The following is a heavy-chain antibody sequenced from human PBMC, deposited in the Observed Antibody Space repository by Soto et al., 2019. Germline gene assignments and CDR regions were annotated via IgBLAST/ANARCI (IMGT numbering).Heavy chain of an antibody. V-gene: IGHV1-18*01. CDR2: ISAYNGNT. Sequence: GASVKVSCKASGYTFTSYGISWVRQAPGQGLEWMGWISAYNGNTNYAQKLQGRVTMTTDTSTSTAYMELRSLRSDDTAVYYCARGKSYYDILTGYGWFDPWGQGTLVTVSS. CDR3: ARGKSYYDILTGYGWFDP. CDR1: GYTFTSYG. D-gene: IGHD3-9*01. J-gene: IGHJ5*02.